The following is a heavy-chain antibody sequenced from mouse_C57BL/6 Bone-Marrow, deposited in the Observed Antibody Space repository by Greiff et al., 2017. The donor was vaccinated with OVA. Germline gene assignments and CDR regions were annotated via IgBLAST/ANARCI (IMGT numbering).Heavy chain of an antibody. V-gene: IGHV5-4*01. CDR1: GFTFSSYA. Sequence: EVHLVESGGGLVKPGGSLKLSCAASGFTFSSYAMSWVRQTPEKRLEWVATISDGGSYTYYPDNVKGRFTISRDNAKNNLYLQMSNLKSKDTAMYDCARTRTKPYAMDYWGQGTSVTVSS. CDR2: ISDGGSYT. CDR3: ARTRTKPYAMDY. J-gene: IGHJ4*01.